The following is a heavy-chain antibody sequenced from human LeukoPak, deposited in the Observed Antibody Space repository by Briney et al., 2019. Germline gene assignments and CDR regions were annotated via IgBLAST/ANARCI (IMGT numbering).Heavy chain of an antibody. D-gene: IGHD2-2*01. Sequence: SGTLSLTCTVSGGSISSSSYYWGWIRQPPGKGLEWIGSIYYSGSTYYNPSLKSRVTISVDTSKNQFSLKLSSVTAADTAVYYCTRLNWDIVVGGGFDPWGQGTLVTVSS. CDR3: TRLNWDIVVGGGFDP. V-gene: IGHV4-39*01. J-gene: IGHJ5*02. CDR2: IYYSGST. CDR1: GGSISSSSYY.